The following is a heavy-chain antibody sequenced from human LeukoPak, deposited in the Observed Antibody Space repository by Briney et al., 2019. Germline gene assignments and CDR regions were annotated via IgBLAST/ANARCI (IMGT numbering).Heavy chain of an antibody. J-gene: IGHJ4*02. D-gene: IGHD5-18*01. CDR3: ARAYRAHQTFHSYHYFDY. CDR2: INQSGST. CDR1: GGSSSNYY. Sequence: SEPQSLTCAVYGGSSSNYYWNWIRQSPGKGLEWIGEINQSGSTKYNPSLKSRVTISGDTSKNQFSLRLNSVTAADTAVYFCARAYRAHQTFHSYHYFDYWGQGTLVTVSS. V-gene: IGHV4-34*01.